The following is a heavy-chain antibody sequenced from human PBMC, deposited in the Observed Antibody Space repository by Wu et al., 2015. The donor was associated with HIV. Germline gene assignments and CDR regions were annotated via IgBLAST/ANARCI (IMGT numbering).Heavy chain of an antibody. D-gene: IGHD3-10*01. CDR3: ATIIMVRGVNFDY. Sequence: QVQLVQSGAEVKKPGSSVKVSCKTSGGSFSSYAMNWVRQAPGQGLEWMGRIIPMFSTVNYTQKFQGRVTITADESTKTAYTELSSLRSEDTAIYYCATIIMVRGVNFDYWGQGTLLTVSS. CDR1: GGSFSSYA. CDR2: IIPMFSTV. V-gene: IGHV1-69*13. J-gene: IGHJ4*02.